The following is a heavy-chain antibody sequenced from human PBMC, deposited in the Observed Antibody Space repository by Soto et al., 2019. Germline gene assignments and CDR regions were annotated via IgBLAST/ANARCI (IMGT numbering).Heavy chain of an antibody. D-gene: IGHD2-21*01. CDR2: IKSKTDGGTT. CDR3: TTDPIRIPKFYYYYGMDV. Sequence: EVQLVESGGGLVKPGGSLRLSCAASGFTFSNAWMNWVRQAPGKGLEWVGRIKSKTDGGTTDYAAPVKGRFTISRDDSKNTLYLQMNSLKTEDTAVYYCTTDPIRIPKFYYYYGMDVWGQGTTVTVSS. V-gene: IGHV3-15*07. CDR1: GFTFSNAW. J-gene: IGHJ6*02.